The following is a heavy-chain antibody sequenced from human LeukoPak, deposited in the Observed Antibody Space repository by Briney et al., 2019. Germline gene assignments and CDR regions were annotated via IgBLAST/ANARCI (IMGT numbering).Heavy chain of an antibody. D-gene: IGHD2-15*01. J-gene: IGHJ5*02. CDR3: ARDGLGRGLWFDP. V-gene: IGHV1-69*10. Sequence: SVRVSCTASGGTFSSYAISWVRQAPGQGLEWMGGIFPILDIANYAQNFQGRVTITADKSTSTAYMELSSLRSEDTAVYYCARDGLGRGLWFDPWGQGTLVTVSS. CDR2: IFPILDIA. CDR1: GGTFSSYA.